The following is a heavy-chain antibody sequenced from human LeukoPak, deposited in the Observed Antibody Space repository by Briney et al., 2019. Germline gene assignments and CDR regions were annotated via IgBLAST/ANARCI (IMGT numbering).Heavy chain of an antibody. J-gene: IGHJ6*03. Sequence: GGSLRLSCAASGFTFSNYVIHWVRQAPGKGLEWLAVISYDGTNKYYADTVKGRFTISRDHSQSTVDLQMNTLRGADTAVYYCVRGPPYNNRDVWGKGTPVTVSS. CDR2: ISYDGTNK. CDR3: VRGPPYNNRDV. CDR1: GFTFSNYV. V-gene: IGHV3-30*03.